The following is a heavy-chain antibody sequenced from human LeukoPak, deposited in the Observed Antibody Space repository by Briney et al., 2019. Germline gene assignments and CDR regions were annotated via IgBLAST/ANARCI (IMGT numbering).Heavy chain of an antibody. J-gene: IGHJ1*01. CDR1: GFTFSSYW. CDR3: ARAPSEIGGYYPEYFRH. Sequence: GGSLRLSCAASGFTFSSYWMHWVRHAPARGLLCVSRIKSDGSTRYADSVNGQFTISRDNAKNTVSLQMNSLRAEDTGVYYCARAPSEIGGYYPEYFRHWGQGTLVTVSP. V-gene: IGHV3-74*01. CDR2: IKSDGST. D-gene: IGHD3-22*01.